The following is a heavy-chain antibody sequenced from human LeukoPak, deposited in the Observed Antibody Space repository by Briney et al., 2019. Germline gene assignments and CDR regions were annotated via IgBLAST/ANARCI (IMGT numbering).Heavy chain of an antibody. V-gene: IGHV1-58*02. CDR1: GYTFTSHS. CDR2: IVVGSGNT. Sequence: SVKVSCKASGYTFTSHSMHWVRQAPGHRLEWIGWIVVGSGNTNYAQKFQERVTITRDMSTSTAYMELSSLRSEDTAVYYCAADAPGFGMDVWGQGTTDTVSS. J-gene: IGHJ6*02. CDR3: AADAPGFGMDV.